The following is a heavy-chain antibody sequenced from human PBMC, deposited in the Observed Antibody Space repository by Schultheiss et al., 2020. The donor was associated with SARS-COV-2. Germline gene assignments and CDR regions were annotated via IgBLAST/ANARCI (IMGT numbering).Heavy chain of an antibody. Sequence: GGSLRLSCAASGFPFSNYAMTWVRQAPGKGPECVSSVSGSGVSTNYADSVKGRFTISRDNFKNTLYLQMNSLRAEDTAVYYCARDREVWDYWGQGTLVTVSS. V-gene: IGHV3-23*01. CDR2: VSGSGVST. CDR3: ARDREVWDY. J-gene: IGHJ4*02. D-gene: IGHD3-16*01. CDR1: GFPFSNYA.